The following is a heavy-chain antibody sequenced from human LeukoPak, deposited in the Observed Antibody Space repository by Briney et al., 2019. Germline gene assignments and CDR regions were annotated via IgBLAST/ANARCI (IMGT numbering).Heavy chain of an antibody. CDR3: ARAQPGYSGYDFVY. CDR1: GYTFTSYG. D-gene: IGHD5-12*01. Sequence: ASVKVSCKASGYTFTSYGISWVRQAPGQGLEWMGWISAYNGNTNYAQKLQGRVTMTTDTSTGTAYMELRSLRSDNTAVYYCARAQPGYSGYDFVYWGQGTLVTVSS. J-gene: IGHJ4*02. V-gene: IGHV1-18*01. CDR2: ISAYNGNT.